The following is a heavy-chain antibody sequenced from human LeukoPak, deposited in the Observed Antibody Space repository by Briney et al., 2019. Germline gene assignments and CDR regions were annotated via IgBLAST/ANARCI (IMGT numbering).Heavy chain of an antibody. CDR1: GGSISSGGYY. V-gene: IGHV4-31*03. J-gene: IGHJ4*02. D-gene: IGHD5-12*01. CDR3: AREFGGYDSFFDY. CDR2: IYYSGST. Sequence: PSETLSLTCTVSGGSISSGGYYWSRIRQHPGKGLEWIGYIYYSGSTYYNPSLKSRVTISVDTSKSQFSLKLSSVTAADTAVYYCAREFGGYDSFFDYWGQGTLVTVSS.